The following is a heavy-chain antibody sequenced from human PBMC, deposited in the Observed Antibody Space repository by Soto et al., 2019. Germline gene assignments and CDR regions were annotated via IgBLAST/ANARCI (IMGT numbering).Heavy chain of an antibody. CDR2: IYYDGSNR. CDR1: GFTFGTYA. CDR3: ARAFCTNGVCYYFFDY. D-gene: IGHD2-8*01. Sequence: GSLRLSCAASGFTFGTYAMHWVRQAPGKGLEWVAVIYYDGSNRYYGDAVKGRYTISRDNSKSTLYLQMSSLRAEDTAVYYCARAFCTNGVCYYFFDYWGHGTLVTVSS. J-gene: IGHJ4*01. V-gene: IGHV3-33*01.